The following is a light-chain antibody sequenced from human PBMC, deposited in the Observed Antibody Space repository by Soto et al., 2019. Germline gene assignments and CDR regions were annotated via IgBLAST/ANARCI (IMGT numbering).Light chain of an antibody. J-gene: IGLJ3*02. CDR3: YSYAGSYTWV. V-gene: IGLV2-11*01. CDR2: DVT. Sequence: QSVLTQPRSGSGSPVQSVTISCTGSSSDVGGYNYVSWYQHHPGKAPKLMISDVTKRPSGVPDRFSGSKSGNTASLTISGLQAEDEADYYCYSYAGSYTWVFGGGTKLTVL. CDR1: SSDVGGYNY.